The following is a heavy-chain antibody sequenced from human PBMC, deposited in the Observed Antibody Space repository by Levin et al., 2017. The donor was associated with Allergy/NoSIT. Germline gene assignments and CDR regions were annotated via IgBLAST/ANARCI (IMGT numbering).Heavy chain of an antibody. D-gene: IGHD6-19*01. V-gene: IGHV4-59*08. J-gene: IGHJ5*02. Sequence: SQTLSLTCHVSGGSISGYYWNWIRQTPGKGLEWIGYIYYSGSTNYNPSLKSRVTISVDTSKNQFSLKLSSVTAADTAVYYCARGIALAGMTDHWGQGTLVTVSS. CDR1: GGSISGYY. CDR3: ARGIALAGMTDH. CDR2: IYYSGST.